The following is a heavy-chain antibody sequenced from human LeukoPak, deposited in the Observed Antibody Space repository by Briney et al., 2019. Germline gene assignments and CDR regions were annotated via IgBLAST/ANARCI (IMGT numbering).Heavy chain of an antibody. Sequence: PGGSLGLSCAGSGFTFSDYTMHWVRQGPGKGLEYVSAITANARSKYHADSVRGRFTISRDNSKDTLYLQMGSLRPEDTAVYYCARGPSSYFYMDVWGKGTTVTISS. CDR3: ARGPSSYFYMDV. V-gene: IGHV3-64*02. J-gene: IGHJ6*03. CDR1: GFTFSDYT. CDR2: ITANARSK.